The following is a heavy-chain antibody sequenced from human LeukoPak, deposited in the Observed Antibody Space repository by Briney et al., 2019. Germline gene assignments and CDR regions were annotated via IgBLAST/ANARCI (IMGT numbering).Heavy chain of an antibody. CDR1: GFTFSSYE. Sequence: GGSLRLSCAASGFTFSSYEMNWVRQAPGKGLEWVSYISSSGSTIYYADSVQGRFTISRDNAKNSLYLQMSSLRVEDTAVYYCAKERQTTTAFDSWGQGTLVTVSS. V-gene: IGHV3-48*03. CDR3: AKERQTTTAFDS. CDR2: ISSSGSTI. D-gene: IGHD4-17*01. J-gene: IGHJ4*02.